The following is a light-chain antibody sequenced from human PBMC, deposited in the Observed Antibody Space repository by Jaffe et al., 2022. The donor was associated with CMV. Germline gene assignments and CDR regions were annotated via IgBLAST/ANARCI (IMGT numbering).Light chain of an antibody. CDR3: QQYGTSPYT. CDR2: GAS. V-gene: IGKV3-20*01. J-gene: IGKJ2*01. Sequence: EIVLTQSPGTLSLSPGERATLSCRASQSVSSSSLAWYQQKPGQAPRLLIYGASSRATGIPDRFSGSGSGTDFTLTVSRLEPEDFAVYYCQQYGTSPYTFGQGTRLDIK. CDR1: QSVSSSS.